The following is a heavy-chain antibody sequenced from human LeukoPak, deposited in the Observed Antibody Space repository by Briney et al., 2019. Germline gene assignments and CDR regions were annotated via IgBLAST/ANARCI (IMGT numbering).Heavy chain of an antibody. J-gene: IGHJ4*02. Sequence: GGSLRLSCAASGFTFSSYAMSWVRQAPGKGLEWVPAISGSGGSTYYADSVRGRFTISRDNSKNTLYLQMNSLRAEDTAVYYCARSGGYSYVPSGADCFDYWGQGTLVTVSS. CDR1: GFTFSSYA. D-gene: IGHD5-18*01. CDR3: ARSGGYSYVPSGADCFDY. V-gene: IGHV3-23*01. CDR2: ISGSGGST.